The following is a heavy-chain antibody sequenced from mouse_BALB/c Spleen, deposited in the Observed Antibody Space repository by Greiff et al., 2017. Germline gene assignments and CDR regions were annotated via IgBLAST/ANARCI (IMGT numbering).Heavy chain of an antibody. CDR3: ARRAGLYYFDY. CDR1: GYTFSSYW. D-gene: IGHD3-3*01. V-gene: IGHV1-9*01. CDR2: ILPGSGST. Sequence: QVQLQQSGAELMKPGASVKISCKATGYTFSSYWIEWVKQRPGHGLEWIGEILPGSGSTNYNEKFKGKATFTADTSSNTAYMQLSSLTSEDSAVYYCARRAGLYYFDYWGQGTTLTVSS. J-gene: IGHJ2*01.